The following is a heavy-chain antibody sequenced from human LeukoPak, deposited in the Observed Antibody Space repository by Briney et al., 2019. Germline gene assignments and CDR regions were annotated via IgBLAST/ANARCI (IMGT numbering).Heavy chain of an antibody. CDR1: RFSFNTYS. J-gene: IGHJ5*02. Sequence: GGSLRLSCAASRFSFNTYSMNWVRQAPGKGLEWVSFISRTGDTTYYADSVKGRFIISRDNAKNSLYLQMNSLRAEDTAVYYCARTTMITITTGADQWGQGTLVTVSS. CDR3: ARTTMITITTGADQ. V-gene: IGHV3-48*01. CDR2: ISRTGDTT. D-gene: IGHD4-4*01.